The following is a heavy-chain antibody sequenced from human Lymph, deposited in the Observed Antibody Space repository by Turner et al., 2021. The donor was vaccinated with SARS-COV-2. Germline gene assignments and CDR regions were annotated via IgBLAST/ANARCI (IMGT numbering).Heavy chain of an antibody. CDR3: ARERYDSSGSESYYFDY. J-gene: IGHJ4*02. CDR2: ISSSSSYI. CDR1: GFTFSRYT. V-gene: IGHV3-21*01. D-gene: IGHD3-22*01. Sequence: EVQLVESGGGLVKPGGSLRLSCAASGFTFSRYTMNWVRQAPGKGLEWVSSISSSSSYIYYADSVKGRFTISRDNAKNSLYLQMNSLRAEDTAVYYCARERYDSSGSESYYFDYWGQGTLVTVSS.